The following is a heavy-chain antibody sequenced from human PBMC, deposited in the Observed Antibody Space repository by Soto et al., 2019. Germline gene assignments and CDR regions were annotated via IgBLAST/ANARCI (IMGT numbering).Heavy chain of an antibody. CDR1: GFTFSSYW. D-gene: IGHD3-10*01. CDR3: ERDPRDYYGSGSYYYNWFDP. V-gene: IGHV3-74*01. J-gene: IGHJ5*02. Sequence: GGSLRLSCAASGFTFSSYWMHWVRQAPGKGLVWVSRINSDGSSTSYADSVKGRFTISRDNAKNTLYLQMNSLRAEDTAVYYCERDPRDYYGSGSYYYNWFDPWGQGTLVTVSS. CDR2: INSDGSST.